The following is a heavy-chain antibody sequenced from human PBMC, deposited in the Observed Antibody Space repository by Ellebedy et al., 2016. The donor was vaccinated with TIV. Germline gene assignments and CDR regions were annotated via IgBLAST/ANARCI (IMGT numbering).Heavy chain of an antibody. D-gene: IGHD3-10*01. Sequence: ASVKVSCKASGYSFTGYYVHWVRQAPGQGLEWMGWINPDSGVTSYAQKFQGRVTMTRDTSITTADMELRRLTTDDTAVYYCAVFNFYGSVSYGPWGQGTLVTVSS. J-gene: IGHJ5*02. CDR2: INPDSGVT. V-gene: IGHV1-2*02. CDR3: AVFNFYGSVSYGP. CDR1: GYSFTGYY.